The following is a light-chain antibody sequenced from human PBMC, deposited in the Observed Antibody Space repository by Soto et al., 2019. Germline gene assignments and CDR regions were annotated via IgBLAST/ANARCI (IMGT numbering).Light chain of an antibody. CDR3: HQYGSSART. CDR1: QSVSSNF. Sequence: EIVLTQSPGTLSLSPGDRATLSCRASQSVSSNFLAWYQQKPGQAPRLLIYGASIRATGIPDRFSGSGAGTDFTLTIRRLEPEDFAMYFCHQYGSSARTFGQGTKVDIK. V-gene: IGKV3-20*01. J-gene: IGKJ1*01. CDR2: GAS.